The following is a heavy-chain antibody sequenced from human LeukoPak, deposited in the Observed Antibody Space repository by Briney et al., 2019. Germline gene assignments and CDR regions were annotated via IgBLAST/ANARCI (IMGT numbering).Heavy chain of an antibody. D-gene: IGHD6-13*01. Sequence: SETLSLTCTVSGGSISSYYWSWIRQPPGKGLEWIGYIYYSGSTNYNPSLKSRVTISVDTSKNQFSLKLSSVTAADTAVYYCARDSSSWSGWFDPWGRGTLVTVSS. CDR1: GGSISSYY. V-gene: IGHV4-59*01. CDR2: IYYSGST. CDR3: ARDSSSWSGWFDP. J-gene: IGHJ5*02.